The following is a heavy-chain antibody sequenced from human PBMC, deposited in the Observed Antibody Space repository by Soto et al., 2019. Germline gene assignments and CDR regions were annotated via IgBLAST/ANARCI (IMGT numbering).Heavy chain of an antibody. CDR3: ARDAGFAGDYDFWSGYYANPSRVFDP. CDR1: GYTLTSHY. D-gene: IGHD3-3*01. CDR2: INPSGGST. V-gene: IGHV1-46*01. Sequence: GASVNVACKPSGYTLTSHYMPWLLQATGQGLEWTGIINPSGGSTSYAQKIQGRVTMTRDTSTSTVYMELSSLTSEDTAVYYCARDAGFAGDYDFWSGYYANPSRVFDPCGQRTL. J-gene: IGHJ5*02.